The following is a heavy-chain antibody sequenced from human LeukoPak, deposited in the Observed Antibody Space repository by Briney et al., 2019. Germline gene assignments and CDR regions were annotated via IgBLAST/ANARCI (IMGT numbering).Heavy chain of an antibody. D-gene: IGHD3-16*01. CDR2: IYAGNGNT. V-gene: IGHV1-3*01. Sequence: GASVKVSCKASGYNFTNYSMHWMRQAPGQRLEWMGWIYAGNGNTKYSQKFRGRVTLTRDTSASTAFMELSGLRSEDMAVYYCARSYSYAYQGLDPWGQGTLVTVSS. CDR1: GYNFTNYS. CDR3: ARSYSYAYQGLDP. J-gene: IGHJ5*02.